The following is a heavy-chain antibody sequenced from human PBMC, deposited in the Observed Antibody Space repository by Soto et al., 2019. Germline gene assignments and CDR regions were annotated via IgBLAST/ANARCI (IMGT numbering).Heavy chain of an antibody. CDR1: GFTFSSYA. CDR2: ISSNGGST. D-gene: IGHD2-15*01. V-gene: IGHV3-64D*06. Sequence: GGSLRLSCSASGFTFSSYAMHWVRQAPGKGLEYVSAISSNGGSTYYADSVKGRFTISRDNSKNTLYLQMSSLRAEDTAVYYCVSYCSGGSCYPRGNWFDPWGQGTLVTVSS. CDR3: VSYCSGGSCYPRGNWFDP. J-gene: IGHJ5*02.